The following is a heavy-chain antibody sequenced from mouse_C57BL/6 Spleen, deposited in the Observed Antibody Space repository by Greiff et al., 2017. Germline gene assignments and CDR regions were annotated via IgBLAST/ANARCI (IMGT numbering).Heavy chain of an antibody. Sequence: VQLQQSGAELVKPGASVKLSCTASGFNIKDYYMHWVKQRTEQGLEWIGRIDPEDGETKYAPKFPGKATITADTSSNTAYLQLSSLTSEDTAVYYCARSGGSRDWYFDVWGTGTTVTVSS. CDR2: IDPEDGET. J-gene: IGHJ1*03. CDR1: GFNIKDYY. CDR3: ARSGGSRDWYFDV. V-gene: IGHV14-2*01. D-gene: IGHD1-1*01.